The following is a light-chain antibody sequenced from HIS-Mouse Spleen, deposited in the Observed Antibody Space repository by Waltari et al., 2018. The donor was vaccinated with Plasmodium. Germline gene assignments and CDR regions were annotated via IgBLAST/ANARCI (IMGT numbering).Light chain of an antibody. V-gene: IGLV2-8*01. Sequence: QSALTQPPSASGSPAQSVTISCPGRHSHVVGYKYVPWYQQHPGKAPKLMIYEVSKRPSGVPDRFSGSKSGNTASLTVSGLQAEDEADYYCSSYAGSNNLVFGGGTKLTVL. J-gene: IGLJ2*01. CDR1: HSHVVGYKY. CDR2: EVS. CDR3: SSYAGSNNLV.